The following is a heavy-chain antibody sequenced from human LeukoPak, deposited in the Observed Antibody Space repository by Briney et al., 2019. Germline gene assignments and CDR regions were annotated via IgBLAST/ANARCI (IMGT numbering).Heavy chain of an antibody. Sequence: GGSLRLSCAASGFTFSSYATHWVRQAPGKGLEWVAVISYDGSNKYYADSVKGRFTISRDNSRNTLYLQMNSLRAEDTAVYYCARAPSGSYYQGAFDIWGQGTMVTVSS. J-gene: IGHJ3*02. CDR2: ISYDGSNK. CDR1: GFTFSSYA. D-gene: IGHD1-26*01. CDR3: ARAPSGSYYQGAFDI. V-gene: IGHV3-30-3*01.